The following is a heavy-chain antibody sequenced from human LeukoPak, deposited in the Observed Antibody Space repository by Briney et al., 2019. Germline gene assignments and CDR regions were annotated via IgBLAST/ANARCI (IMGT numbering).Heavy chain of an antibody. J-gene: IGHJ6*03. D-gene: IGHD3-3*01. V-gene: IGHV3-73*01. CDR1: GFTFSGYA. Sequence: PGGSLRLSCAASGFTFSGYAMHWVRQASGKGLEWVGRIRSKANSYATAYAASVKGRFTISRDDSKTTAYLQMNSLKTEDTVLYYSTGEYDFRRGYRYYYYYYYMDVWGKGTTVTVSS. CDR2: IRSKANSYAT. CDR3: TGEYDFRRGYRYYYYYYYMDV.